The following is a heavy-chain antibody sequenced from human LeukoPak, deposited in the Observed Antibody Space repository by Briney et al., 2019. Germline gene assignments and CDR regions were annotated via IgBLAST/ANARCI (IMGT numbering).Heavy chain of an antibody. D-gene: IGHD4-17*01. Sequence: GGSLRLSCAASGFTFSSYATHWVRQAPGKGLEWVAVISYDGSNKYYADSVKGRFTISRDNSKNTLYLQMNSLRAEDTAVYYCAKVTGRSAGDYDYWGQGTLVTVSS. V-gene: IGHV3-30*04. CDR3: AKVTGRSAGDYDY. CDR2: ISYDGSNK. J-gene: IGHJ4*02. CDR1: GFTFSSYA.